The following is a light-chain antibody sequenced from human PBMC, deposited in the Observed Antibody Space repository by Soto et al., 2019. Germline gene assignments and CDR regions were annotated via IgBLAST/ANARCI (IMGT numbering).Light chain of an antibody. Sequence: DIQMTQSPSSLSASVGDSVTITCRASQNVNRFLHWYQQRPGKAPKLLIYATSTLQTGVPSRFSGSGSGTEFTLTISSLQPEDFATYYCQQLNSYPLTFGGGTKV. CDR3: QQLNSYPLT. J-gene: IGKJ4*01. CDR2: ATS. V-gene: IGKV1-9*01. CDR1: QNVNRF.